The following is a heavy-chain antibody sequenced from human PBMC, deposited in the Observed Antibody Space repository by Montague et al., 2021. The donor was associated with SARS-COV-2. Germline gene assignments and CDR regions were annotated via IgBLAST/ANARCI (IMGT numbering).Heavy chain of an antibody. CDR3: AREGYYYEGYFDN. V-gene: IGHV3-7*01. CDR2: INPDGSER. Sequence: SLRLSCATSEFTFSSHWMSWVRQAPGKGLEWVANINPDGSERYYVDSVGGRFTVSRDDAQNSLYLQMNSLRAKDTAVYYCAREGYYYEGYFDNWGQGTLVTVSS. J-gene: IGHJ4*02. CDR1: EFTFSSHW. D-gene: IGHD3-22*01.